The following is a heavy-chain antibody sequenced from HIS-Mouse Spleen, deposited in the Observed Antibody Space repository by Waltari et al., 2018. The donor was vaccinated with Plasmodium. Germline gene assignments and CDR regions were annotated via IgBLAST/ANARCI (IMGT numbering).Heavy chain of an antibody. J-gene: IGHJ6*02. D-gene: IGHD6-6*01. CDR1: GFSLSTSGMF. CDR3: ARTTYSSSSAKYYYYGMDV. CDR2: IDWDDDK. V-gene: IGHV2-70*15. Sequence: QVTLRESGPALVKPIQTLTLTCTFSGFSLSTSGMFARWIRQPSGKALEWLARIDWDDDKYYSTSLKTRITISKDTSKNQVVLTMTNMDPVDTATYYCARTTYSSSSAKYYYYGMDVWGQGTTVTVSS.